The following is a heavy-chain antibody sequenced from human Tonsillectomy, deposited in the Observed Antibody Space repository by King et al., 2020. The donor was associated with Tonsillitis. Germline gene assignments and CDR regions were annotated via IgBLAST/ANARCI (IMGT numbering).Heavy chain of an antibody. D-gene: IGHD1-26*01. Sequence: VQLVESGGGLVQPGGSLRLSCAASGFTFSSNYMSWVRQAPGKGLEWVSVIYSGGSTYYADSVKGRFTISRDNTKNTLYLQMNSLRAEDTDVYYCAIFSGSYYYFDYCGQGTLVTVSS. CDR3: AIFSGSYYYFDY. V-gene: IGHV3-66*01. CDR2: IYSGGST. J-gene: IGHJ4*02. CDR1: GFTFSSNY.